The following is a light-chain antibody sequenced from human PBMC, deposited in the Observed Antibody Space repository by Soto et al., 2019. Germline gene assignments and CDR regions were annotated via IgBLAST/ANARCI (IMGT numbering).Light chain of an antibody. J-gene: IGLJ3*02. V-gene: IGLV2-11*01. Sequence: QSALTQPRSVSGSPGQSVTISCTGTSSDVGAYNYVSWYQHHPGKAPKVMIYDVSERPSGVPDRFSGSKSDNKASLTISGLQAADEADYYCCSYAGSYTRVFGGGTQLTVL. CDR1: SSDVGAYNY. CDR3: CSYAGSYTRV. CDR2: DVS.